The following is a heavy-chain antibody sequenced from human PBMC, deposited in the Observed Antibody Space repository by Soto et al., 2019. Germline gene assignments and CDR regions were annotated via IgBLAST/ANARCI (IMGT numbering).Heavy chain of an antibody. J-gene: IGHJ3*02. CDR3: AKDGGRFFNEFET. Sequence: VQLLESGGILVQPGGSLRLSCTASRFTFSDYAMHWVRQAPGKGLEWVSSIKASAEHHADSVTGRFSISRDNSKNTLYVQMNNLRAEDTAVYYCAKDGGRFFNEFETWGQGTMVTVSS. CDR1: RFTFSDYA. D-gene: IGHD3-3*01. CDR2: IKASAE. V-gene: IGHV3-23*01.